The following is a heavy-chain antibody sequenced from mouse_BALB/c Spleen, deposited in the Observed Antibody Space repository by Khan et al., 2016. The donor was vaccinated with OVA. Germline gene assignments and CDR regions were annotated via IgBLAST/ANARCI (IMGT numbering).Heavy chain of an antibody. CDR1: GYTFTNYG. Sequence: QIQLVQSGPELKKPGETVKISCKASGYTFTNYGVNWVKQAPEKGLKWMGWINTNTGEPTYGDDFKGRFAFSLETSASTAYLQINSLKNEERATYFCARSREVLLYGGYFDVWGAGTTVTVSS. J-gene: IGHJ1*01. D-gene: IGHD1-1*01. CDR3: ARSREVLLYGGYFDV. V-gene: IGHV9-1*02. CDR2: INTNTGEP.